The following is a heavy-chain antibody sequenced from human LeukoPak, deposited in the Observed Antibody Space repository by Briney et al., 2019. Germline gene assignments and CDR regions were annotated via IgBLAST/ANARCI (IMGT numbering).Heavy chain of an antibody. V-gene: IGHV3-23*01. J-gene: IGHJ4*02. CDR1: GFTFSSYA. D-gene: IGHD2-2*01. Sequence: GGSLRLSCAASGFTFSSYAMSWVRQAPGKGLEWVSAISGSGDSTYYADSVKGRFTISRDNSKNTLYLQMNSLRAEDTAVYYCAKGGEVVVVPAAPTFDYWGQGTLVTVSS. CDR3: AKGGEVVVVPAAPTFDY. CDR2: ISGSGDST.